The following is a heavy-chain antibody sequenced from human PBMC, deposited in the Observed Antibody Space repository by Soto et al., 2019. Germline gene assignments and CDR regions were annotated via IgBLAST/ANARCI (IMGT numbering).Heavy chain of an antibody. CDR2: IYYSGST. Sequence: PSETLSLTCTVSGGSISSYYWSWIRQPPGKGLEWIGYIYYSGSTNYNPPLKSRVTISVDTSKNQFSLKLSSVTAADTAVYYCARDEGSGWYNWFDPWGQGTLVTVSS. D-gene: IGHD6-19*01. CDR3: ARDEGSGWYNWFDP. J-gene: IGHJ5*02. V-gene: IGHV4-59*01. CDR1: GGSISSYY.